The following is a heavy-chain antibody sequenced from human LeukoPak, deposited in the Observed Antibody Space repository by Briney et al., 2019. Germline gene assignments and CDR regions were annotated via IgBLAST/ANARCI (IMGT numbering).Heavy chain of an antibody. CDR1: GFTFSSYA. J-gene: IGHJ4*02. CDR3: AKAPAGGGYYFDY. Sequence: PGGSLRLSCAASGFTFSSYAMSWVRQAPGKGLEWASAISGSGGSTYYADSVKGRFTISRDNSKNTLYLQMNSLRAEDTAVYYCAKAPAGGGYYFDYWGQGTLVTVSS. CDR2: ISGSGGST. D-gene: IGHD6-25*01. V-gene: IGHV3-23*01.